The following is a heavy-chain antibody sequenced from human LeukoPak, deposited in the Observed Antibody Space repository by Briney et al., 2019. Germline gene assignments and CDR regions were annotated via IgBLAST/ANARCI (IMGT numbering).Heavy chain of an antibody. V-gene: IGHV4-4*07. CDR3: ARGPPLDTAMAPYYYYMDV. CDR1: GGSISSYY. D-gene: IGHD5-18*01. J-gene: IGHJ6*03. Sequence: SETLSPTCTVSGGSISSYYWSWIRQPAGKGLEWIGRIYTSGSTNYNPSLKSRVTMSVDTSKNQFSLKLSSVTAADTAVYYCARGPPLDTAMAPYYYYMDVWGKGTTVTVSS. CDR2: IYTSGST.